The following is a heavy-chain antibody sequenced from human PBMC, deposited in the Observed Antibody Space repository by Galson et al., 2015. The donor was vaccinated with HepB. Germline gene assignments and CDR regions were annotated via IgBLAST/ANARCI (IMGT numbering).Heavy chain of an antibody. D-gene: IGHD3-3*01. CDR2: ISYDGSNK. CDR1: GFTFSSYG. J-gene: IGHJ4*02. CDR3: AKDFLKKALYYDFWSGYSASPFDY. Sequence: SLRLSCAASGFTFSSYGMHWVRQAPGKGLEWVAVISYDGSNKYYADSVKGRFTISRDNSKNTLYLQMNSLRAEDTAVYYCAKDFLKKALYYDFWSGYSASPFDYWGQGTLVTVSS. V-gene: IGHV3-30*18.